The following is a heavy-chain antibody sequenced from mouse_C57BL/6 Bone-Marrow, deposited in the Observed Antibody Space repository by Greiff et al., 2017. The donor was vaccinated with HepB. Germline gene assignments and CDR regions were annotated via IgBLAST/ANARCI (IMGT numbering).Heavy chain of an antibody. Sequence: EVKLVESGGGLVQPGGSLKLSCAASGFTFSSYALSWVRQTPEKRLEWVATISDGGSYTYYPDNVKGRFTISRDNAKNNLYLQMSHLKSEDTAMYYCATDQENYYGSILDYWGQGTTLTVSS. CDR2: ISDGGSYT. CDR3: ATDQENYYGSILDY. D-gene: IGHD1-1*01. J-gene: IGHJ2*01. V-gene: IGHV5-4*01. CDR1: GFTFSSYA.